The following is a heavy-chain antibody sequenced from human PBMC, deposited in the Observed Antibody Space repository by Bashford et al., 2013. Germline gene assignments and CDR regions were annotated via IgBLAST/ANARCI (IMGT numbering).Heavy chain of an antibody. CDR2: IIPIFGTA. V-gene: IGHV1-69*13. Sequence: SVKVSCKASGGTFSSYAISWVRQAPGQGLEWMGGIIPIFGTANYAQKFQGRVTITADESTSTAYMELSSLRSEDTAVYYCARDRGLEGVAKGPYGMDVWGQGTTVTVSS. D-gene: IGHD3-3*01. CDR1: GGTFSSYA. CDR3: ARDRGLEGVAKGPYGMDV. J-gene: IGHJ6*02.